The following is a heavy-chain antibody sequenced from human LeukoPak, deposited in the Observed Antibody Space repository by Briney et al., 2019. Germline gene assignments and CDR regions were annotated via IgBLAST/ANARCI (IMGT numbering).Heavy chain of an antibody. Sequence: PGGSLRLSCAASGFTFSSYAMSWVRQAPGKGLEWVSAISGSGGSTYYADSVKGRFTISRDNSNNTLYLQMNSLRAEDTAVYYCAKMDSSRYYYCYFDYWGQGTLATVSS. J-gene: IGHJ4*02. CDR2: ISGSGGST. V-gene: IGHV3-23*01. CDR3: AKMDSSRYYYCYFDY. D-gene: IGHD3-22*01. CDR1: GFTFSSYA.